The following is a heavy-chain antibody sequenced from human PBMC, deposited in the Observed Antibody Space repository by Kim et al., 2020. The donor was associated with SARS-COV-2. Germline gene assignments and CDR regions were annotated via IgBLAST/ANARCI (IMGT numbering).Heavy chain of an antibody. CDR3: ARDPYGAGPVDDY. D-gene: IGHD4-17*01. V-gene: IGHV4-30-2*04. J-gene: IGHJ4*02. Sequence: NPSLKRRVTISVATSKNQFSLKLSDVTAADTAVYYCARDPYGAGPVDDYWGQGTLVTVSS.